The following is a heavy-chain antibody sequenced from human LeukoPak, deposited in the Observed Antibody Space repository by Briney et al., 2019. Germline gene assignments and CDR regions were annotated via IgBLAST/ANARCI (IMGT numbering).Heavy chain of an antibody. D-gene: IGHD6-19*01. CDR2: ISAYNGNT. V-gene: IGHV1-18*01. CDR1: GYTFTSYG. Sequence: SVKVSCKASGYTFTSYGISWVRQAPGQGLEWMGWISAYNGNTNYAQKLQGRVTMTTDTSTSKAYMELRRLRSDDTAVYYCARHSSGWPYYFDYWGQGTLVTVSS. CDR3: ARHSSGWPYYFDY. J-gene: IGHJ4*02.